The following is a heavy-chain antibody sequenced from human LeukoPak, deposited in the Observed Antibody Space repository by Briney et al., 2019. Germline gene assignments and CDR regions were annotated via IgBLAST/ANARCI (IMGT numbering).Heavy chain of an antibody. D-gene: IGHD6-13*01. CDR1: GGSISSYY. V-gene: IGHV4-59*08. J-gene: IGHJ6*03. Sequence: PSEALSLTCTVSGGSISSYYWSWIRQPPGKGLEWIGYIYNSGSTSYNPSLKSRVTISVDTSKNQFSLKLTSVTAADAAAYYCARPYSTSWSGNYYYMDVWGKGTTVTVSS. CDR3: ARPYSTSWSGNYYYMDV. CDR2: IYNSGST.